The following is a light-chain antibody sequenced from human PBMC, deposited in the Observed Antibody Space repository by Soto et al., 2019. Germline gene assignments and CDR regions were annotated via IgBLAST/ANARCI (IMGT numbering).Light chain of an antibody. J-gene: IGKJ2*01. CDR2: DAS. Sequence: DIQMTQSPSTLSASVGDRVTITCRASQSISSWLAWYQQKPGKAPKLLIYDASSLESGVPSRFSGSGSRTEFTLTISSLQPDDFATYYCQQYKSYSLYTFGQGTKLQSK. CDR1: QSISSW. CDR3: QQYKSYSLYT. V-gene: IGKV1-5*01.